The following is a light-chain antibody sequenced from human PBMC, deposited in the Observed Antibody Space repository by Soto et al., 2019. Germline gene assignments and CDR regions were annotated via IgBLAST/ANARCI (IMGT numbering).Light chain of an antibody. J-gene: IGLJ1*01. CDR2: EVN. CDR3: SSFASTHTYV. CDR1: SSDVAFYNH. Sequence: QSVLTQPASVSGSPGQSITISCTGTSSDVAFYNHVSWYQQHPGKAPKLLIYEVNNRPSGVSHRFSGSKSGNTASLTISGLQAEDEADYYCSSFASTHTYVFGTGTKV. V-gene: IGLV2-14*01.